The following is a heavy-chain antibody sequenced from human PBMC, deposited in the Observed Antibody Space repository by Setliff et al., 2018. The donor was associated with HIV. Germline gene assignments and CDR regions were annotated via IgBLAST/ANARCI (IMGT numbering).Heavy chain of an antibody. V-gene: IGHV4-4*07. Sequence: SETLSLTCTVSGGSISRYYWNWIRQPAGKGLEWIGRIYGSGDTNYNPSLKSRVTMSIDTSNNRFSLRLTPVTAADMAVYYCSRGYITLDRGVSDYMDVWGKGTTVTVSS. J-gene: IGHJ6*03. CDR3: SRGYITLDRGVSDYMDV. D-gene: IGHD3-10*01. CDR2: IYGSGDT. CDR1: GGSISRYY.